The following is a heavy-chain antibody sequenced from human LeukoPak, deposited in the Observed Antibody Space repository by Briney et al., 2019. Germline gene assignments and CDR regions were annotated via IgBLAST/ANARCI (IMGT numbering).Heavy chain of an antibody. CDR1: GYKFTTYW. J-gene: IGHJ6*02. CDR3: ARRGGSLSSRGMDV. D-gene: IGHD2-15*01. Sequence: GESLKISCEGSGYKFTTYWIAWVRQMPGKGLEWMGIIYPGDSDSRYSPSFQGQVTFSADKSINTAYLQWNSLKASDTAMYYCARRGGSLSSRGMDVWGQGTTVTVSS. CDR2: IYPGDSDS. V-gene: IGHV5-51*01.